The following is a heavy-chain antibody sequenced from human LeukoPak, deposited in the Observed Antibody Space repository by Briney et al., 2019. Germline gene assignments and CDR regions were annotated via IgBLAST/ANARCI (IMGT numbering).Heavy chain of an antibody. J-gene: IGHJ5*02. V-gene: IGHV3-30*18. CDR3: AKEDIVVVVAALQRAFDP. CDR2: ISHDGRNK. Sequence: GGSLRLSCAASGLIFSNYGMHWVRQAPGKGLEWVAVISHDGRNKFYADSVKGRFTISRDNSKNTLYLQMNSLRAEDTAVYYCAKEDIVVVVAALQRAFDPWGQGTLATVSS. D-gene: IGHD2-15*01. CDR1: GLIFSNYG.